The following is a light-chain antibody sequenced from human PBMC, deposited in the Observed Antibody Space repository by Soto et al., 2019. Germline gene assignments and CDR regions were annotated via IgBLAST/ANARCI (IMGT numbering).Light chain of an antibody. Sequence: AIHMTQSPSYLSASVGDRVTITCRASQGITNDLGWYQQKSGKAPKLLIYGASTLQSGVPSRFSGSGSGTEFTLTISSLQPEDFATYYCLQDHSYPLTFGGGTKVDIK. J-gene: IGKJ4*01. V-gene: IGKV1-6*01. CDR2: GAS. CDR1: QGITND. CDR3: LQDHSYPLT.